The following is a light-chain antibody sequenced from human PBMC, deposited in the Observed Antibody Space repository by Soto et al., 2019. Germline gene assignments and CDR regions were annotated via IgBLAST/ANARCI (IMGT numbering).Light chain of an antibody. Sequence: DICTITCRASQSISSYLNWYHQKPGKAPKLLIYAASSLQSGVPSRLSGSGYGADLTITISSMQTEDFETYYCQQSYSNTITFGQGTRLEIK. J-gene: IGKJ5*01. CDR2: AAS. CDR1: QSISSY. CDR3: QQSYSNTIT. V-gene: IGKV1-39*01.